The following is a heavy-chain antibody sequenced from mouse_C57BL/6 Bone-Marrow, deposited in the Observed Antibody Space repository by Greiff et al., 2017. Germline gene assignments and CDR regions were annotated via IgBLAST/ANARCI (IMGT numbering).Heavy chain of an antibody. Sequence: QVQLQQPGAELVMPGASVKLSCKASGYTFTSYWMHWVKQRPGQGLEWIGEIDPSDSYPNYNQKFKGKSTLTVDKSSSTAYMQLSSLTSEDSAVYYCSRCGDYYGSRLYYDAMDYWGQGTSVTVSS. CDR3: SRCGDYYGSRLYYDAMDY. D-gene: IGHD1-1*01. CDR2: IDPSDSYP. J-gene: IGHJ4*01. CDR1: GYTFTSYW. V-gene: IGHV1-69*01.